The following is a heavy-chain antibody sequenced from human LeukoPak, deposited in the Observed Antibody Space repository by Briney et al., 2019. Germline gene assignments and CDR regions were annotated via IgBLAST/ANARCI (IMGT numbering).Heavy chain of an antibody. Sequence: GASVTVSCKASGYTFTGYYMHWVRQAPGQGLEWMGWINPNSGGTNYAQKFQGRVTMTRDTSISTAYMELSRLRSDDTAVYYCASPSDKQLVGFGGNLTDLYYYYGMDVWGQGTTVTVSS. V-gene: IGHV1-2*02. CDR2: INPNSGGT. D-gene: IGHD6-6*01. J-gene: IGHJ6*02. CDR3: ASPSDKQLVGFGGNLTDLYYYYGMDV. CDR1: GYTFTGYY.